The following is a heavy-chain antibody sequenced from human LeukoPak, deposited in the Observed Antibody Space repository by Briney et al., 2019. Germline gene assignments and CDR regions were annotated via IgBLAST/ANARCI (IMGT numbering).Heavy chain of an antibody. D-gene: IGHD3-10*01. Sequence: SETLSLTCTVPGDSVTSGTFYWAWLRQPPGKGLEWIATVYYTGSTYYNPSLKSRVTISIDTSKNQFSLKLRSVVAPGTAVYYCARHSGSGSLSRPFDPWGQGTLVTVSS. CDR2: VYYTGST. CDR3: ARHSGSGSLSRPFDP. V-gene: IGHV4-39*01. CDR1: GDSVTSGTFY. J-gene: IGHJ5*02.